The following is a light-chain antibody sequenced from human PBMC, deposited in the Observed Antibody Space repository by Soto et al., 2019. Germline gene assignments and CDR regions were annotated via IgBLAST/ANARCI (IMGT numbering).Light chain of an antibody. Sequence: DIQMTQSPSTLSASVGDRVTITCRASQSISSWLAWYQQKPGKAPNLLIYKASTLGIGVPSRFSGGGSGTEFTLTISSLQPDDFATYYCQQHSSSSPYTFGQGTKLEIK. V-gene: IGKV1-5*03. J-gene: IGKJ2*01. CDR2: KAS. CDR1: QSISSW. CDR3: QQHSSSSPYT.